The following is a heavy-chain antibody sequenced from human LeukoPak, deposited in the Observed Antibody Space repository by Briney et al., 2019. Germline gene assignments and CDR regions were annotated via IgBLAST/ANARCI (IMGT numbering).Heavy chain of an antibody. Sequence: SETLSLTCTVSGGSISSGNYYWSWIRQPAGKGLEWIGRIFTSGSTNYNPSLESRVTLSVDTSKNQFSLRLASVTAADTALYYCARQKPSTFRQHGRGRPFDSWGQGTLVTVSS. CDR1: GGSISSGNYY. D-gene: IGHD3-16*01. J-gene: IGHJ4*02. V-gene: IGHV4-61*02. CDR2: IFTSGST. CDR3: ARQKPSTFRQHGRGRPFDS.